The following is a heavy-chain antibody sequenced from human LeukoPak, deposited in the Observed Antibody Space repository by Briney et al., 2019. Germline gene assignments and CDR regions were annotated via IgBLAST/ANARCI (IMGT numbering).Heavy chain of an antibody. Sequence: ASVKVSCKASGYTFTSYGISWVRQAPGQGLEWMGWISAYNGNTNYAQKLQGRVTMTTDTSTSTAYMELRSLRSDDTAVYYCARDTKEVLRFLEWSRAGYYYYGMDVWGQGTTVTVSS. V-gene: IGHV1-18*01. D-gene: IGHD3-3*01. CDR2: ISAYNGNT. CDR3: ARDTKEVLRFLEWSRAGYYYYGMDV. CDR1: GYTFTSYG. J-gene: IGHJ6*02.